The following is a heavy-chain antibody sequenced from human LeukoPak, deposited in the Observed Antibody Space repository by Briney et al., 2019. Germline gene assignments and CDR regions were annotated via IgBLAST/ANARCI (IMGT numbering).Heavy chain of an antibody. CDR3: ARVRSYGPQGYFDY. V-gene: IGHV4-39*07. CDR1: GGSISSSSYY. CDR2: IYYSGST. J-gene: IGHJ4*02. Sequence: SETLSLTCTVSGGSISSSSYYWGWIRQPPGKGLEWIGSIYYSGSTYYNPSLKSRVTISVDTSKNQFSLKLSSVTAADTAVYYCARVRSYGPQGYFDYWGQGTLVTVSS. D-gene: IGHD5-18*01.